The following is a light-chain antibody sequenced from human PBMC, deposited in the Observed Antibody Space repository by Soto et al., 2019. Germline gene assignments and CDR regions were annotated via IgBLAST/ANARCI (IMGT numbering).Light chain of an antibody. CDR2: DTS. CDR3: QQYDNLP. CDR1: QDINNY. J-gene: IGKJ3*01. V-gene: IGKV1-33*01. Sequence: DIQMTQSPSSLSASVGDRVTITCQASQDINNYLNWYQQKPGKAPKLLIYDTSNLQTGVPSRFSVSGSETDFTFTISSLQPEDIATYYCQQYDNLPFGPGTKVDIK.